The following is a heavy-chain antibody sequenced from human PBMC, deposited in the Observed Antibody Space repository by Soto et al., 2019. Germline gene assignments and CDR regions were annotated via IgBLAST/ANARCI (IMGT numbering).Heavy chain of an antibody. CDR2: ISWNSGSI. CDR3: AKDRWEFIVRGVTLDY. J-gene: IGHJ4*02. D-gene: IGHD3-10*01. CDR1: GFTFDDYA. Sequence: EVQLVESGGGLVQPGRSLRLSCAASGFTFDDYAMHWVRQAPGKGLEWVSGISWNSGSIGYADSVKGRFTISRDNAKNSLYLQMNSLRAEDTALYYCAKDRWEFIVRGVTLDYWGQGTLVTVSS. V-gene: IGHV3-9*01.